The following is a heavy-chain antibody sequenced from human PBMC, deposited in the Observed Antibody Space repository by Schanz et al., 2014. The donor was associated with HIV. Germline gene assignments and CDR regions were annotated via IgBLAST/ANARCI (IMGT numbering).Heavy chain of an antibody. Sequence: VQLVESGGGLIQRGGSLRLSCAASGFAVSSNFLNWVRQTPGRGLEWVALISHDGSNKYYADSVKGRFTVSRDNSKNRVFLQMNSLSTEDAAVYHCARSQKGTSCCSPLDFWGQGTPVTV. D-gene: IGHD2-2*01. V-gene: IGHV3-30*03. CDR2: ISHDGSNK. CDR1: GFAVSSNF. J-gene: IGHJ4*02. CDR3: ARSQKGTSCCSPLDF.